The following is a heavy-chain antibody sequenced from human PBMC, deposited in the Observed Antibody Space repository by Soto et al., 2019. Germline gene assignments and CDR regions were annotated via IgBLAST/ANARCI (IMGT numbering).Heavy chain of an antibody. CDR3: ATSRLDYYDTSGYRPLFGY. CDR1: GGTFSSYA. J-gene: IGHJ4*02. D-gene: IGHD3-22*01. V-gene: IGHV1-69*13. CDR2: IIPIFGTA. Sequence: GASVKVSCKASGGTFSSYAISWVRQAPGQGLEWMGGIIPIFGTANYAQKFQGRVTITADESTSTAYMELSSLRSEDTAVYYCATSRLDYYDTSGYRPLFGYCRQGTLVTVSS.